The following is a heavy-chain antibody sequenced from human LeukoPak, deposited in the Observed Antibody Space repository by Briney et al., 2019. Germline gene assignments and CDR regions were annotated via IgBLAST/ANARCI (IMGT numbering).Heavy chain of an antibody. V-gene: IGHV3-33*01. J-gene: IGHJ4*02. CDR3: AREVSDYGDYGYFDY. CDR1: GFTFSSYG. D-gene: IGHD4-17*01. Sequence: GGSLRLSCAASGFTFSSYGMHWVRQAPGKGLEWVAVIWYDGSNKYYADSVKGRFTISRDNSKNTLYLQMNSLRAEDTAVYYCAREVSDYGDYGYFDYWGQGTLVTASS. CDR2: IWYDGSNK.